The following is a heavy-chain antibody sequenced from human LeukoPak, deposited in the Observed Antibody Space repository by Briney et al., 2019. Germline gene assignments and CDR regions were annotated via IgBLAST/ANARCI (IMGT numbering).Heavy chain of an antibody. J-gene: IGHJ5*01. CDR1: GFTFSSYE. CDR3: ARGAYYDILTGSYPPLGWFDS. V-gene: IGHV3-48*03. D-gene: IGHD3-9*01. Sequence: GGTLRLSCAASGFTFSSYEMNWVRQAPGKGLEWVSYISSSGRTIYYADSVKGRFTTSRDNAKKSMYLQMNSLRADDTAMYYCARGAYYDILTGSYPPLGWFDSWGQGTLVTVSS. CDR2: ISSSGRTI.